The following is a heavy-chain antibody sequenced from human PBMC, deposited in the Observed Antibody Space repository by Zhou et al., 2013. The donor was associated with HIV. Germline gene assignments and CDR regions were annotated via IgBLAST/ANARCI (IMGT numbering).Heavy chain of an antibody. J-gene: IGHJ4*02. CDR1: GYTFTSYG. CDR3: AALPVGNWGFDFDC. D-gene: IGHD7-27*01. Sequence: QVQLVQSGAEVKKPGASVKVSCKASGYTFTSYGITWVRQAPGQGLEWMGWISGYNGDTNYTQKLQGRVTMTTDTSTSTAYMDLRRLRSDDTAVYFCAALPVGNWGFDFDCWGQGTLVIVSS. V-gene: IGHV1-18*01. CDR2: ISGYNGDT.